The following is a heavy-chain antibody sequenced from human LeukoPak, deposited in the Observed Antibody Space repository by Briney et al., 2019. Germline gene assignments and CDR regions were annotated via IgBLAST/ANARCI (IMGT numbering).Heavy chain of an antibody. V-gene: IGHV4-34*01. CDR3: ARQTGVGLFILP. Sequence: PWETLSLTCAVYGGSFSGYYWSWIRQPPGKGLEWIGEINHSGSTNYNPSLKSRVTISVDTSKNQFSLILTSVTAADTAVYYCARQTGVGLFILPGGQGTLVTVSS. CDR2: INHSGST. D-gene: IGHD3-3*01. CDR1: GGSFSGYY. J-gene: IGHJ4*02.